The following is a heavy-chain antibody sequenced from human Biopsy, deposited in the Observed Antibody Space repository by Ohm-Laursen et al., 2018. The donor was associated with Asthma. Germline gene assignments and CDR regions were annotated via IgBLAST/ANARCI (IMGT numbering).Heavy chain of an antibody. V-gene: IGHV4-31*03. D-gene: IGHD3-22*01. CDR3: ARIPRRSGSYFVDY. J-gene: IGHJ4*02. CDR2: IHHSGTS. CDR1: GDSITSGGCC. Sequence: TLSLTCTVSGDSITSGGCCWNWIRQPPGKGLEWIGYIHHSGTSYFNPSLKSRVSFSRDTSKNQFSLRPSSVTAADTAMYYCARIPRRSGSYFVDYWGQGTLVTVSS.